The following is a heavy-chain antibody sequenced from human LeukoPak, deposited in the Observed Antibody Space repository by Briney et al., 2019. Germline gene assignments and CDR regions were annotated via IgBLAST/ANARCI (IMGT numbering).Heavy chain of an antibody. CDR2: IYYSGST. J-gene: IGHJ4*02. D-gene: IGHD4-23*01. CDR3: ARSAYGSNPPFGY. Sequence: SESLSLTCTVSGGSISSHYWSWIRQPPGKGLEWIGYIYYSGSTNYNPPLKSRVTISVDTSKNQFSLKLSSVTAADTAVYYCARSAYGSNPPFGYWGQGTLVTVSS. CDR1: GGSISSHY. V-gene: IGHV4-59*11.